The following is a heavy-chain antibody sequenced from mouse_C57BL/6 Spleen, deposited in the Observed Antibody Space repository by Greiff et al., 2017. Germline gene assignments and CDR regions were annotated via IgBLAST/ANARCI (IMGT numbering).Heavy chain of an antibody. CDR1: GYTFTDYE. CDR2: IDPESGGT. Sequence: VQLQQSGAELVRPGASVTLSCKASGYTFTDYEMHWVKQTPVHGLEWIGAIDPESGGTAYNQKFKGKAILTADKSSSTAYMERRSLTSEDAAVYYCTARGYYGSGGYWGPGTTLTVSS. V-gene: IGHV1-15*01. CDR3: TARGYYGSGGY. J-gene: IGHJ2*01. D-gene: IGHD1-1*01.